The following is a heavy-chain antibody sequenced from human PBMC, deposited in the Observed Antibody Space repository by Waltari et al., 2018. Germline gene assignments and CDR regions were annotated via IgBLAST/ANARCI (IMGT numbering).Heavy chain of an antibody. J-gene: IGHJ4*02. CDR2: IYHSGST. CDR1: GYSIRSGYY. V-gene: IGHV4-38-2*01. Sequence: QVQLQESGPGLVQPSETLSLTCAVSGYSIRSGYYWGWIRQPPGKGRDWIGSIYHSGSTYYNPSLKSRVTISVDTSKNQFSLKLSSVTAADTAVYYCARHPREGSYDSSGYMGVVDYWGQGTLVTVSS. D-gene: IGHD3-22*01. CDR3: ARHPREGSYDSSGYMGVVDY.